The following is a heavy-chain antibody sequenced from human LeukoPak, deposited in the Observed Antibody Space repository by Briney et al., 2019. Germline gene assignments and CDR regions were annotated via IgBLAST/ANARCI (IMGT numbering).Heavy chain of an antibody. D-gene: IGHD3-3*01. J-gene: IGHJ4*02. CDR2: INHSGST. V-gene: IGHV4-34*01. Sequence: SETLSLTCAVYGGSFSGYYWSWIRQPPGKGLEWIGEINHSGSTNYNPSLKSRVTISVDTSKNQFSLKLSSVTAADTAVYYCGRRRNLGVVKDYGGRETLVTVS. CDR1: GGSFSGYY. CDR3: GRRRNLGVVKDY.